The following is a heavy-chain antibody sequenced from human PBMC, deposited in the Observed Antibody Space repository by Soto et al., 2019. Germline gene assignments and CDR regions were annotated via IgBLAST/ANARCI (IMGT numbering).Heavy chain of an antibody. D-gene: IGHD2-2*01. J-gene: IGHJ4*02. CDR2: ISHDGVNK. CDR1: GFSFSSYA. V-gene: IGHV3-30-3*01. Sequence: PGGSLRLSCTAAGFSFSSYAMYWFRQPPGKGLEWVAVISHDGVNKHYADSEKGRVTDSRDNSNHSLDLQLNSLREEDTAVFYCVREIGSSTSSHIFEDWRKGTMV. CDR3: VREIGSSTSSHIFED.